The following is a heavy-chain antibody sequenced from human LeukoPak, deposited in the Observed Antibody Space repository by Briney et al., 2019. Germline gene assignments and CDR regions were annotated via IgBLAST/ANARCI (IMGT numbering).Heavy chain of an antibody. J-gene: IGHJ3*01. Sequence: PGGSLRLSCAASGFTFSSYAMSWVRQAPGKGLEWVSSISSSSSYIYYADSVKGRFTISRDNAKNSLYLQMNSLRAEDTAVYYCARDKTTAHVFDVWGQGAMVTVSS. V-gene: IGHV3-21*01. CDR3: ARDKTTAHVFDV. D-gene: IGHD1-14*01. CDR1: GFTFSSYA. CDR2: ISSSSSYI.